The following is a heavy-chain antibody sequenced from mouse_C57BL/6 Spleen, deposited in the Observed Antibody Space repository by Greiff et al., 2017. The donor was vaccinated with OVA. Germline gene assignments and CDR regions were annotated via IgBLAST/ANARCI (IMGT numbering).Heavy chain of an antibody. V-gene: IGHV1-78*01. J-gene: IGHJ2*01. D-gene: IGHD1-1*01. CDR3: ASYGSIPYYFDY. CDR1: GYTFTDHT. CDR2: IYPRDGST. Sequence: QVQLQQSDAELVKPGASVKISCKVSGYTFTDHTIHWMKQRPEQGLEWIGYIYPRDGSTKYNEKFKGKATFTADKSSSTAYMQLNILTSEDSAVYFCASYGSIPYYFDYWGQGTTLTVSS.